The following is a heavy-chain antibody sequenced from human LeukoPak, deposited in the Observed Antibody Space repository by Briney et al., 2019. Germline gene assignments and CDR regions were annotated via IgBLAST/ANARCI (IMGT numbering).Heavy chain of an antibody. V-gene: IGHV1-8*01. D-gene: IGHD6-19*01. CDR3: ASVNPYSSGWYDLDY. J-gene: IGHJ4*02. Sequence: ASVKVSCKASGYTFTSYDINWVRQATGQGREWMGWMNPNSGNTGYAQKFQGRVTMTRNTSISTAYMELSSLRSEDTAVYYCASVNPYSSGWYDLDYWGQGTLVTVSS. CDR1: GYTFTSYD. CDR2: MNPNSGNT.